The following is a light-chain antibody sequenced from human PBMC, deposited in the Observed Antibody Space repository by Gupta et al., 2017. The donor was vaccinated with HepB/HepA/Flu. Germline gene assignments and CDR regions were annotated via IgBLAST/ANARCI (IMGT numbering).Light chain of an antibody. CDR3: ASFDARLGAWL. Sequence: QSGLTQPPSVSGAPGQRVATSCSGSSSNIGIDIVNWYQQFPGTAPRLLIYRNHQRPSGVPDRFSDSKSGTSASLAISGLQSEDEADYYCASFDARLGAWLFGGGTKLTVL. J-gene: IGLJ3*02. CDR1: SSNIGIDI. CDR2: RNH. V-gene: IGLV1-44*01.